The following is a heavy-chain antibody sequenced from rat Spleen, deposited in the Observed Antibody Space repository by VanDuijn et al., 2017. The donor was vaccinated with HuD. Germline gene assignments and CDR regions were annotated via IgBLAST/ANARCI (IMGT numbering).Heavy chain of an antibody. CDR3: ASRTGSSDY. D-gene: IGHD5-1*01. J-gene: IGHJ2*01. CDR2: ISYDGSST. V-gene: IGHV5-7*01. Sequence: EVQLVESGGGLVQPGRSLKLSCAASGFTFSDYYMAWVRQAPTKGLEWVATISYDGSSTYYRDSVKGRFTISRDNAKSTLYLQMDSLRSEDTATYYCASRTGSSDYWGQGVMVTVSS. CDR1: GFTFSDYY.